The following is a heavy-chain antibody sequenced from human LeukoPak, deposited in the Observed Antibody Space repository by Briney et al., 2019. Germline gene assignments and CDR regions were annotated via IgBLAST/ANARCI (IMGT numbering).Heavy chain of an antibody. CDR3: TRESGAFSPFGF. Sequence: PSGTLSLTCVVSGGXIITTNCWSWVRQPPGKGLEWIGEVHLNGATNYNPSLESRVSMSIDKSKNQLSLKLSSVTAADTATYYCTRESGAFSPFGFWGQGTLVTVSS. D-gene: IGHD1-26*01. V-gene: IGHV4-4*02. CDR1: GGXIITTNC. J-gene: IGHJ4*02. CDR2: VHLNGAT.